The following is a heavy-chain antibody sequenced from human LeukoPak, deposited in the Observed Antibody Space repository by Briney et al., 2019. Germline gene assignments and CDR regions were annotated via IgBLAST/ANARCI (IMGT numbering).Heavy chain of an antibody. D-gene: IGHD5-24*01. CDR3: ARAFVGMATLDY. J-gene: IGHJ4*02. V-gene: IGHV4-34*01. CDR2: INHSGST. Sequence: SETLSLTCAVYGGSFSGYYWSWIRQPPGKGLEWIGEINHSGSTNYNPSLKSRVTISVDTSKNQFSLKLSSVTAADTAVYYCARAFVGMATLDYWGQGTLVTVSS. CDR1: GGSFSGYY.